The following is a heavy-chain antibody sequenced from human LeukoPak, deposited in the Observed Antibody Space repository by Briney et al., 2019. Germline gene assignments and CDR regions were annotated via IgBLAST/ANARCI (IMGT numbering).Heavy chain of an antibody. D-gene: IGHD1-26*01. CDR1: GSMYNYY. CDR2: IHYNGIT. CDR3: ARHISSGGTYAHFDY. V-gene: IGHV4-59*08. J-gene: IGHJ4*02. Sequence: PSETLSLTCTVSGSMYNYYWSWIRQPPGKGLEWIGYIHYNGITNYSPSLKSRVTMSLDTSKNQVSLKLNSVSAADTAVYYCARHISSGGTYAHFDYWGQGTLVTVSS.